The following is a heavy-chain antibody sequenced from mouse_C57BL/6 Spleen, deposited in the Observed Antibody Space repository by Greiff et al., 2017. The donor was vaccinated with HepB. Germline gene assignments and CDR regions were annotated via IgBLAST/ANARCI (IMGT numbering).Heavy chain of an antibody. CDR3: ARGEYDIKYFDV. CDR2: IYPGSGST. Sequence: QVQLQQPGAELVKPGASVKMSCKASGYTFTSYWITWVKQRPGQGLEWIGDIYPGSGSTNYNEKFKSKATLTVDTSSSTAYMQRSSLTSEDSAVYYCARGEYDIKYFDVWGTGTTVTVSS. J-gene: IGHJ1*03. V-gene: IGHV1-55*01. D-gene: IGHD2-10*02. CDR1: GYTFTSYW.